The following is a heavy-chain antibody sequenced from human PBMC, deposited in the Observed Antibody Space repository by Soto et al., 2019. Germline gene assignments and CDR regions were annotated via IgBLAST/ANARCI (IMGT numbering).Heavy chain of an antibody. CDR2: IYYTGST. Sequence: SEILSLTCTVSGSSISPFYWSWIRHPPGKGLEWIGYIYYTGSTKYNPSLKSRVTLSLGTSRNQLSLKLSSVTAADTAVYYCTRVGGYYGDYPNFDYWGPGTLVTVSS. D-gene: IGHD4-17*01. J-gene: IGHJ4*02. CDR3: TRVGGYYGDYPNFDY. V-gene: IGHV4-59*01. CDR1: GSSISPFY.